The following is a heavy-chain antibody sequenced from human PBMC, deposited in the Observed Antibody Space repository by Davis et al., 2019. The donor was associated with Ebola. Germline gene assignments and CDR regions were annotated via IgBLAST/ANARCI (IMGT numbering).Heavy chain of an antibody. D-gene: IGHD5/OR15-5a*01. Sequence: GESLKIPCAASGFTFSGSAMHWVRQASGKGLEWVGRIRSKANSYATAYAASVKGRFTISRDDSKNTAYLQMNSLKTEDTAVYYCAKCVDYWGQGTLVTVSS. CDR2: IRSKANSYAT. CDR3: AKCVDY. J-gene: IGHJ4*02. V-gene: IGHV3-73*01. CDR1: GFTFSGSA.